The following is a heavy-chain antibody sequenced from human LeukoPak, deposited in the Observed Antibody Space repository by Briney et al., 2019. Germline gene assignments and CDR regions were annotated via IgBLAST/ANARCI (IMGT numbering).Heavy chain of an antibody. Sequence: ASVKVSCKASGYTFTGYYIHWVRQAPGQGLEWMGIIGGSTNYAQKFQGRVTMTRDTSTSTVYMELSSLRSEDTAVYYCARVRDGYNDAYDIWGQGTMVTVHS. CDR2: IGGST. CDR1: GYTFTGYY. D-gene: IGHD5-24*01. J-gene: IGHJ3*02. V-gene: IGHV1-46*01. CDR3: ARVRDGYNDAYDI.